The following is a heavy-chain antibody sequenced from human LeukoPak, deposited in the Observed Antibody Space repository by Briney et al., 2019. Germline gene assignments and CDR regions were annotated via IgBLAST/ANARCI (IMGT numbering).Heavy chain of an antibody. Sequence: SETLTLTCTVSGCSISSYCWSWIRQPAGKGLEWIGRIYTSGSTKYYPSLKSRVTMSGDTSKNQFSLELSSVTAADTAVYYGAREDDYYDSSGYYRYWGQGTLVTVSS. CDR2: IYTSGST. CDR1: GCSISSYC. V-gene: IGHV4-4*07. CDR3: AREDDYYDSSGYYRY. J-gene: IGHJ4*02. D-gene: IGHD3-22*01.